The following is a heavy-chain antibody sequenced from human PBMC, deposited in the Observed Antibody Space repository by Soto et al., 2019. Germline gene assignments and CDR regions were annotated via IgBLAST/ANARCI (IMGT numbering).Heavy chain of an antibody. D-gene: IGHD6-19*01. CDR2: IWYDGSNK. V-gene: IGHV3-33*01. CDR1: GFTVSGHA. CDR3: ARDGQSLAPYALDV. J-gene: IGHJ6*02. Sequence: QVQVVESGGGVVQPGRSLRLSCTASGFTVSGHAMHWVRQPPGKGLEWVAQIWYDGSNKYYADSVKGRFTISRDNSKNTLYVQMDSLRVEDTAVYYCARDGQSLAPYALDVLGQGTSVTVSS.